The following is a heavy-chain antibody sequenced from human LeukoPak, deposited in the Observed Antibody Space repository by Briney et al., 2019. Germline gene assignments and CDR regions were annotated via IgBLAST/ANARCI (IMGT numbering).Heavy chain of an antibody. CDR1: GFTFSSYW. CDR2: IKLDVSET. D-gene: IGHD3-10*01. V-gene: IGHV3-7*01. Sequence: GGSLRLSCAASGFTFSSYWMTWVRQAPGKGPEWVANIKLDVSETYYVDSVRGRFTISRDNTKNLLYLQMDSLRAEDTAVYYCARKGNAFDFWGQGTMVTVSS. CDR3: ARKGNAFDF. J-gene: IGHJ3*01.